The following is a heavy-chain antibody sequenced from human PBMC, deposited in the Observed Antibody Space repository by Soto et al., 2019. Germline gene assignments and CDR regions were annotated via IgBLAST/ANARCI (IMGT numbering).Heavy chain of an antibody. CDR2: INHSGST. CDR1: GGSFSGYY. Sequence: SETLSLTCAVYGGSFSGYYWSWIRQPPGKGLEWIGEINHSGSTNYNPSLKSRVTISVDSSKNQFSLKLTSVTAADTAVYYCARDKITGLFDYWGQGTLVTVSS. CDR3: ARDKITGLFDY. J-gene: IGHJ4*02. D-gene: IGHD2-8*02. V-gene: IGHV4-34*01.